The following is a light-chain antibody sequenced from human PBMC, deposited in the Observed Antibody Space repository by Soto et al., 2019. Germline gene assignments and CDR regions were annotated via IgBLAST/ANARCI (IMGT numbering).Light chain of an antibody. CDR1: QSVRNN. V-gene: IGKV3-15*01. Sequence: EIVMTQSPATLSVSPGERATLSCRASQSVRNNYLAWYQQKPGQAPRLLIYGISTRATGIPARFSGSGSGTEFTLTINSLQSEEFAVYYCQHYSDWPLTFGGGTKVEIK. CDR2: GIS. J-gene: IGKJ4*01. CDR3: QHYSDWPLT.